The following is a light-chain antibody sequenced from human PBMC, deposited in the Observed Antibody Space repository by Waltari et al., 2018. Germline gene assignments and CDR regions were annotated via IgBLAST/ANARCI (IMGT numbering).Light chain of an antibody. CDR1: QSVGGY. CDR2: GAS. V-gene: IGKV3-11*01. CDR3: QQRAGWPLYS. J-gene: IGKJ2*01. Sequence: EIVLTQSPDTLSLSPGERATLSCRASQSVGGYLAWYQHKPGQAPRLLISGASNRATCIPARFSGSGSGTDFTLTISSLEPEDFAVYYCQQRAGWPLYSFGQGTRLEI.